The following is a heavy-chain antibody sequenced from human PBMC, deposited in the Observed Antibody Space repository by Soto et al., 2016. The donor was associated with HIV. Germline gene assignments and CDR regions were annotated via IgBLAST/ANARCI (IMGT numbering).Heavy chain of an antibody. CDR3: ARGYYDILTGYPPGAFDI. J-gene: IGHJ3*02. Sequence: QVQLVQSGAEVKKPGASVKVSCKASGGTFSSYAISWVRQAPGQGLEWMGGIIPIFGTANYAQKFQGRVTITADESTSTAYMELSSLRSEDTAVYYCARGYYDILTGYPPGAFDIWGQGTMVTVSS. D-gene: IGHD3-9*01. CDR2: IIPIFGTA. V-gene: IGHV1-69*13. CDR1: GGTFSSYA.